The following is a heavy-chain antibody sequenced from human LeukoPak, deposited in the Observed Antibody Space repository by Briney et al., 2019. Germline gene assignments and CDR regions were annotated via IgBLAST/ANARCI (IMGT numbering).Heavy chain of an antibody. CDR3: ARGLSPPTHPPYSSSWYGWFDP. V-gene: IGHV1-3*01. CDR2: INAGNGNT. D-gene: IGHD6-13*01. CDR1: GYTFTSYA. Sequence: ASVKVSCKASGYTFTSYAMHWVRQAPGQRLEWMGWINAGNGNTKYSQKFQGRVTITRDTSASTAYMELSSLRSEDTAVYYCARGLSPPTHPPYSSSWYGWFDPWGQGTLVTVSS. J-gene: IGHJ5*02.